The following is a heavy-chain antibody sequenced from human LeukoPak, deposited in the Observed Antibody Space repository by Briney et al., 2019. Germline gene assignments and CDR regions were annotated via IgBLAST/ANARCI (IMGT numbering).Heavy chain of an antibody. J-gene: IGHJ6*02. V-gene: IGHV3-9*01. CDR2: ISWNSGSI. CDR1: GFTFGNYA. CDR3: AKTRTPPAGTDCYNGMDV. Sequence: GGSLRLSCAASGFTFGNYAMHWVRHVPGKGLEWVAGISWNSGSIGYADSVKGRFTISRDNAKNSLYLQMNSLRAEDTALYHCAKTRTPPAGTDCYNGMDVWGQGTTVTVSS. D-gene: IGHD6-13*01.